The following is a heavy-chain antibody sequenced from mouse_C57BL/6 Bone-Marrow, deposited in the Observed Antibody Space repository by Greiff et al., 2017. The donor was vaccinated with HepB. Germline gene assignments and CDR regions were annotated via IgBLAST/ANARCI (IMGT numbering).Heavy chain of an antibody. CDR2: IHPNSGST. D-gene: IGHD2-2*01. V-gene: IGHV1-64*01. CDR1: GYTFTSYW. J-gene: IGHJ4*01. Sequence: VQLQQPGAELVKPGASVKLSCKASGYTFTSYWMHWVKQRPGQGLEWIGMIHPNSGSTNYNEKFKSKATLTVDKSSSTAYMQLSSLTSEDSAVYYCARDYGYDVYYYAMDYWGQGTSVTVSS. CDR3: ARDYGYDVYYYAMDY.